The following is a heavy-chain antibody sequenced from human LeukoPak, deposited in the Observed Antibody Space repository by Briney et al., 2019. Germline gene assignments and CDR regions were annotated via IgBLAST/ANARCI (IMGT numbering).Heavy chain of an antibody. Sequence: ASVKVSCKASGGTFSSYAISWVRQAPGQGLEWMGRIIPILGIANYAQKFQGRVTITADKSTSTAYMELSSLRSEDTAVYYCASRVGNYGGKPGAFDIWGQGTMVTVSS. CDR3: ASRVGNYGGKPGAFDI. CDR2: IIPILGIA. J-gene: IGHJ3*02. V-gene: IGHV1-69*04. CDR1: GGTFSSYA. D-gene: IGHD4-23*01.